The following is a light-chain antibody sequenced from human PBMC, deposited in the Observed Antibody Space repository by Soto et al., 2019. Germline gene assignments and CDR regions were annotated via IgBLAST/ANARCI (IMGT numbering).Light chain of an antibody. CDR2: DAS. CDR1: QGIRND. J-gene: IGKJ1*01. Sequence: AIQMTQSPSSLSASVGDRVTITCRASQGIRNDLGWYQQKPGKAPKLLIYDASSLQSGVPSRFSGSGSGTDFTLTISSLQPEDFATYYCQLSDSTWTFGQGTKVDIK. V-gene: IGKV1-6*01. CDR3: QLSDSTWT.